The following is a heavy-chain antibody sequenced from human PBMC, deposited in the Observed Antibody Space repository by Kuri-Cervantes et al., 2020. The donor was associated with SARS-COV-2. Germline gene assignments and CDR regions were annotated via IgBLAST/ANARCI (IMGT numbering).Heavy chain of an antibody. V-gene: IGHV4-59*01. CDR2: FYSSGVT. J-gene: IGHJ4*02. Sequence: ESLKISCSVSGGSISSYYWGWIRQPPGKGLEWIGYFYSSGVTNNNPSLKSRVTISVDTSKNQLSLILSSVTAEDTAVYYCARDNVLFSGSGFDYWGQGTLVTVSS. D-gene: IGHD1-26*01. CDR3: ARDNVLFSGSGFDY. CDR1: GGSISSYY.